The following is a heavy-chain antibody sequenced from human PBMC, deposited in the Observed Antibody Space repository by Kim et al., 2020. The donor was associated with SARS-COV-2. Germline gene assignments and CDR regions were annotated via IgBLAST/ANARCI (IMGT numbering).Heavy chain of an antibody. Sequence: YAPKTPGGVTISADKSTSTACMGLSSLRSEETAVYYCARDGLGTWVNFDYWGQGTLVTVSS. V-gene: IGHV1-69*04. D-gene: IGHD6-13*01. J-gene: IGHJ4*02. CDR3: ARDGLGTWVNFDY.